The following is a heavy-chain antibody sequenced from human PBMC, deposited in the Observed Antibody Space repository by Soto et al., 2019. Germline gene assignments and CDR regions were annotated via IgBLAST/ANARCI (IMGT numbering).Heavy chain of an antibody. CDR2: IMPIFRTA. CDR3: ARDKDRPQLGGNYYYILDV. J-gene: IGHJ6*02. V-gene: IGHV1-69*12. Sequence: QVQVEQSGAEVKKPGSSVKVSCKASGGTFTTAAISWVRQAPGQGREWMGGIMPIFRTADYAQKFQDRVSITADESTRTAYLELRSLRSEDTAVYYCARDKDRPQLGGNYYYILDVWGQGTTVTVSS. CDR1: GGTFTTAA. D-gene: IGHD3-3*02.